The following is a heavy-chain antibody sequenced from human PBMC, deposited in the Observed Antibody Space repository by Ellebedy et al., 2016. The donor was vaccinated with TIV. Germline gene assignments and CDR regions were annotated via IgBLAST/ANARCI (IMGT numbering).Heavy chain of an antibody. CDR3: ARDSHYYVQYFHH. J-gene: IGHJ1*01. CDR2: ISPYTGDT. CDR1: GYDFGSYS. D-gene: IGHD3-10*02. V-gene: IGHV1-18*01. Sequence: ASVKVSCKAFGYDFGSYSLSWVRQAPGQGLEWMGWISPYTGDTEYAQKFQGRVTLTMDESTSTAYMELSSLRSEDTAVYYCARDSHYYVQYFHHWGQGTLVTVSS.